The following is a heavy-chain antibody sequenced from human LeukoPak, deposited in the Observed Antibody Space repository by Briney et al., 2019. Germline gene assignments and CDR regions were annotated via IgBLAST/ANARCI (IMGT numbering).Heavy chain of an antibody. CDR3: ARGSGYDSSPGYFQH. V-gene: IGHV4-34*01. J-gene: IGHJ1*01. CDR2: INHSGST. CDR1: GGSFSGYY. D-gene: IGHD3-22*01. Sequence: SETLSLTCAVYGGSFSGYYWSWIRQPPGKGLEWIGEINHSGSTNYNPSLKSRVTISVDTSKNQFSLKLSSVTAADTDVNYCARGSGYDSSPGYFQHWGQGTLVTVSS.